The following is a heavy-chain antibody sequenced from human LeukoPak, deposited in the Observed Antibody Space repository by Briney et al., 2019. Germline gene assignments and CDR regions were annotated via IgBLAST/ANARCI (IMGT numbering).Heavy chain of an antibody. D-gene: IGHD3-10*01. CDR2: IYYSGST. CDR3: ASTMVRVYAFDI. Sequence: SETLSLTCTVSGGSISSGDYYWSWIRQPPGKGLEWIGYIYYSGSTYYNPSLKSRVTISVDTSKNQFSLKLSSVTAADTAVYYCASTMVRVYAFDIWGQGTMVTVSS. CDR1: GGSISSGDYY. V-gene: IGHV4-30-4*01. J-gene: IGHJ3*02.